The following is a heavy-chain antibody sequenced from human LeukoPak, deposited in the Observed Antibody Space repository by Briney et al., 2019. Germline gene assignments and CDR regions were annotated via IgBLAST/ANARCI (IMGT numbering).Heavy chain of an antibody. CDR3: ARDLGPIYSSSWYEMDY. D-gene: IGHD6-13*01. V-gene: IGHV3-23*01. Sequence: GGSLRLSCAASGLTFSNYAMSWVRQAPGKGLEWVSAISGSGGSTYYADSVKGRFTISRDNAKNSLYLQMNSLRAEDTAVYYCARDLGPIYSSSWYEMDYWGQGTLVTVSS. J-gene: IGHJ4*02. CDR1: GLTFSNYA. CDR2: ISGSGGST.